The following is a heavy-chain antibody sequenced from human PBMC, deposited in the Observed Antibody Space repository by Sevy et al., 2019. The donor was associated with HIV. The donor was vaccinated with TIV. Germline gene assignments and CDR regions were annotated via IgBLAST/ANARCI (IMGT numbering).Heavy chain of an antibody. J-gene: IGHJ4*02. D-gene: IGHD5-18*01. CDR1: IFTFSDYY. V-gene: IGHV3-11*01. Sequence: GGSLRLSCAASIFTFSDYYMTWIRQVPGKGLECVSHISSGGSHIHYADSVKGRFTISRDNAKKSLYLQMNSLTAEDTAVYYCARVRYNYGSYYFDYWGQGTLVTVSS. CDR3: ARVRYNYGSYYFDY. CDR2: ISSGGSHI.